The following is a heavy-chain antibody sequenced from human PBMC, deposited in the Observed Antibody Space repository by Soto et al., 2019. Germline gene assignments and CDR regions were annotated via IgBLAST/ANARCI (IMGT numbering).Heavy chain of an antibody. Sequence: ASVKVSCKASGGTFSSYTISWVRQAPGQGLEWMGRIIPILGIANYAQKFQGRVTITADKSTSTAYMELSSLRSEDTAVYYCARGRGYSYGYEALDYWGQGTLVTVSS. V-gene: IGHV1-69*02. D-gene: IGHD5-18*01. J-gene: IGHJ4*02. CDR3: ARGRGYSYGYEALDY. CDR1: GGTFSSYT. CDR2: IIPILGIA.